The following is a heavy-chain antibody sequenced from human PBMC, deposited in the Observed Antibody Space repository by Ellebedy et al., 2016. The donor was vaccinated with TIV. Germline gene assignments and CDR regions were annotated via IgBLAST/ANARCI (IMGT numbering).Heavy chain of an antibody. V-gene: IGHV1-2*02. Sequence: ASVKVSCKASGYTFTGYYMHWVRQAPGQGLEWMGWINPNSGGTNYAQKFQGRVTMTRDTSISTAYMELSRLRSGDTAVYYCARAGIVAAAGRWTSNWFDPWGQGTLVTVSS. CDR2: INPNSGGT. D-gene: IGHD6-13*01. CDR3: ARAGIVAAAGRWTSNWFDP. CDR1: GYTFTGYY. J-gene: IGHJ5*02.